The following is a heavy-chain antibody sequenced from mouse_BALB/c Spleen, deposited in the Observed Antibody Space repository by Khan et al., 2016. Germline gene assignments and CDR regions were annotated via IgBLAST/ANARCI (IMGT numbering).Heavy chain of an antibody. J-gene: IGHJ3*01. CDR3: AGGTPIAN. CDR2: IYPGDGDP. CDR1: GFAFSSYW. Sequence: QVQLKQSGAELVRPGSSVKISCKASGFAFSSYWMNWVKQRPGQGLEWIGQIYPGDGDPHYNGKFKGKATLTADKSSSTAYMQLSSLTSADSAVYFCAGGTPIANWGQGTLVTVSA. D-gene: IGHD2-14*01. V-gene: IGHV1-80*01.